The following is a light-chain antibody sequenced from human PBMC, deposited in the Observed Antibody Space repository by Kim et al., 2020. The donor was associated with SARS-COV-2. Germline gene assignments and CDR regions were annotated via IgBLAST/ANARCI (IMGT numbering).Light chain of an antibody. J-gene: IGLJ2*01. CDR2: GKN. V-gene: IGLV3-19*01. Sequence: VAWGRTVRMTCQGDRLRRYYATWYQQKPGQAPIVVIYGKNNRPSGITDRFSGSSSGNTASLTITGNQAGDEADYYCKSRDSNDNVVFGGGTQLTVL. CDR1: RLRRYY. CDR3: KSRDSNDNVV.